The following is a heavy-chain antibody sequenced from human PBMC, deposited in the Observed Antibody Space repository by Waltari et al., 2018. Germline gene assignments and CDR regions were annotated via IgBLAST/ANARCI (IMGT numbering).Heavy chain of an antibody. Sequence: EVQLVESGGGLVQPGGSLRLSCAASGFTVSSNYMSWVRQAPGKGLEWVSVIYSGGRTYYADSVKGRFTISRDNSKNTLYLQMNSLRAEDTAVYYCARDQSAVAGTKDYYYYGMDVWGQGTTVTVSS. V-gene: IGHV3-66*02. D-gene: IGHD6-19*01. CDR2: IYSGGRT. J-gene: IGHJ6*02. CDR1: GFTVSSNY. CDR3: ARDQSAVAGTKDYYYYGMDV.